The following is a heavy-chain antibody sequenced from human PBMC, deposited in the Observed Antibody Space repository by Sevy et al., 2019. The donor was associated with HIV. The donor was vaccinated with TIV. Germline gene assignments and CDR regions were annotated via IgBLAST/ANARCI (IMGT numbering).Heavy chain of an antibody. CDR2: ICSSTSTTTK. CDR1: GFTFTDYN. V-gene: IGHV3-11*01. J-gene: IGHJ5*02. CDR3: ARAAGWFYA. Sequence: GGSLRLSCAASGFTFTDYNLSWIRQAPGKGLEWVSYICSSTSTTTKYYADSVKGPFTISRDNAKNSMYLQMNSLGVDDTAVYYCARAAGWFYAWGQGTLVTVSS.